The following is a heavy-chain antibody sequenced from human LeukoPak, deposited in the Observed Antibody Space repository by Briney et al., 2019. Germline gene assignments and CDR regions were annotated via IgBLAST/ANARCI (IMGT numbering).Heavy chain of an antibody. D-gene: IGHD5-12*01. V-gene: IGHV1-2*02. Sequence: ASVKVSCKASGYTFTGYYMHWVRQAPGQGLEWMGWINPNSGGTNYAQKFQGRVTMTRNTSISTAYMELSRLRSDDTAVYYCARFRYSGYDLGYWGQGTLVTVSS. J-gene: IGHJ4*02. CDR2: INPNSGGT. CDR1: GYTFTGYY. CDR3: ARFRYSGYDLGY.